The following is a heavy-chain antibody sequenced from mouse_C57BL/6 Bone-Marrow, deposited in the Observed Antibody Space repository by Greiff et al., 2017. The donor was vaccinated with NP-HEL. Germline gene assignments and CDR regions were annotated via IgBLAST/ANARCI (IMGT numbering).Heavy chain of an antibody. CDR1: GYTFTSYW. D-gene: IGHD2-2*01. J-gene: IGHJ3*01. V-gene: IGHV1-59*01. CDR2: IDPSDSYT. Sequence: VQLQQSGAELVRPGTSVKLSCKASGYTFTSYWMHWVKQRPGQGLEWIGVIDPSDSYTNYNQKFKGKATLTVDTSSSTAYMQLSSLTSEDAAVYAGARVSTMVKRLSYWGQGTRVTVSA. CDR3: ARVSTMVKRLSY.